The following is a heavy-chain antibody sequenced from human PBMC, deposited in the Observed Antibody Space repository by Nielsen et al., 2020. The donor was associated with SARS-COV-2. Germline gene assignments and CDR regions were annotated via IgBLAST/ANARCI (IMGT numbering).Heavy chain of an antibody. CDR3: ASVAIDGLADY. Sequence: SETLSLTCTVSGGSISSYYWSWIRQPPGKGLEWIGYIYYSGSTNYNPSLKSRVTISVDTSNNQFSLKLSSVTAADTAVYYCASVAIDGLADYWGQGTLVTVSS. CDR1: GGSISSYY. CDR2: IYYSGST. V-gene: IGHV4-59*01. D-gene: IGHD5-24*01. J-gene: IGHJ4*02.